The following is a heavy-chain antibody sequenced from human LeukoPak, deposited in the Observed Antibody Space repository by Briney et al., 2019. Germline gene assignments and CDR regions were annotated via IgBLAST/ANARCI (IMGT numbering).Heavy chain of an antibody. D-gene: IGHD6-13*01. CDR1: GYTFTSYY. Sequence: GESLKISCEGSGYTFTSYYMHWVRQAPGQGLEWMGWINPNSGGTNYAQKFQGRVTMTRDTSISTAYMELSRLRSDDTAVYYCARVVYSSISAFDIWGQGTMVTVSS. CDR3: ARVVYSSISAFDI. V-gene: IGHV1-2*02. CDR2: INPNSGGT. J-gene: IGHJ3*02.